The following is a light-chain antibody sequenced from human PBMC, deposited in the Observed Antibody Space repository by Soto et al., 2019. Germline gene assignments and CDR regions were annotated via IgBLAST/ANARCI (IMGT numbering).Light chain of an antibody. V-gene: IGKV3-15*01. Sequence: EIVMTQSPATLSVSPGDGVTLSCRASQTVPSRIAWYQQKPGQAPSLLLYGASTRATGGPDRCSGTGSGTEVTLTISSLKSEDYAVYYCQQHKSWPPITCGQGTRLEIK. CDR3: QQHKSWPPIT. CDR2: GAS. J-gene: IGKJ5*01. CDR1: QTVPSR.